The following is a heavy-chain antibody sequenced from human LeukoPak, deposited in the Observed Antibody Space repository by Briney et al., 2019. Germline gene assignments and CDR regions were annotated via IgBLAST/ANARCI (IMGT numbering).Heavy chain of an antibody. V-gene: IGHV4-39*07. CDR3: ARSRPHDYGDYGCDY. CDR2: IYHSGST. J-gene: IGHJ4*02. D-gene: IGHD4-17*01. Sequence: SETLSLTCTVSGGSISSSSYYWGWIRQPPGKGLEWIGSIYHSGSTYYNPSLKSRVTISVDTSKDQFSLKLSSVTAADTAVYYCARSRPHDYGDYGCDYWGQGTLVTVSS. CDR1: GGSISSSSYY.